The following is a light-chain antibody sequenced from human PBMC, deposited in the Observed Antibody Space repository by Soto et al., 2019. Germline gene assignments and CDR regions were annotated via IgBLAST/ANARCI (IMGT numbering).Light chain of an antibody. CDR3: AAWDDSLNGRGV. CDR1: SSNIGGNS. J-gene: IGLJ3*02. CDR2: GDN. V-gene: IGLV1-51*01. Sequence: QSVMTQPPSVSAAPGQKVTISCSGSSSNIGGNSVSWYQQLPGTAPKLLIYGDNKRPSGVPDRFSGSKSGTSASLTITGLQSDDEADYYCAAWDDSLNGRGVFGGGTKLTVL.